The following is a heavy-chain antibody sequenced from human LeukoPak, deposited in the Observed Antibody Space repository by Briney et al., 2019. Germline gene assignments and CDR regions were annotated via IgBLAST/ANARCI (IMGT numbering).Heavy chain of an antibody. V-gene: IGHV3-64*01. CDR3: ASYYYDSSGLTAHY. CDR2: ISSNGGST. D-gene: IGHD3-22*01. CDR1: GFTFSSYA. J-gene: IGHJ4*02. Sequence: GGSLRLSCAASGFTFSSYAMHWVRQAPGKGLEYVSAISSNGGSTYYANSVKGRFTISRDNSKNTLYLQMGSLRAEDMAVYYCASYYYDSSGLTAHYWGQGTLVTVSS.